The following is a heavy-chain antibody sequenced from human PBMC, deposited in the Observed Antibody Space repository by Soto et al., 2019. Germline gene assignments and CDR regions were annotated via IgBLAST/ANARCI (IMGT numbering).Heavy chain of an antibody. CDR3: ARTGMRSGNRLGDCSSTSCSLPSNWFDP. Sequence: QVQLVQSGAEVKKPGASVKVSCKASGYTFTSYGISWVRQAPGQGLEWMGWISAYNGNTNYAQKLQGRVTMTTDTSTSTAYMELRSLRSDDTAVYYCARTGMRSGNRLGDCSSTSCSLPSNWFDPWGQGTLVTVSS. D-gene: IGHD2-2*01. V-gene: IGHV1-18*01. CDR2: ISAYNGNT. CDR1: GYTFTSYG. J-gene: IGHJ5*02.